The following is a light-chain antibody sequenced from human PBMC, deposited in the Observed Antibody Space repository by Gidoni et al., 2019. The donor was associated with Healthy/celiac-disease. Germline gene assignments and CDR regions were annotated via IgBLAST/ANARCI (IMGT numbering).Light chain of an antibody. V-gene: IGKV1-33*01. Sequence: DIQMTHSTSSLSASVGDIVTITCQASQDISNYLNWYQLNPGKAPKLLIYDASNLETGVPSRFSGSGSGTDFTFTISSLQPGDIATYYCQQYDNLPYTFGQGTKLEIK. CDR1: QDISNY. CDR2: DAS. CDR3: QQYDNLPYT. J-gene: IGKJ2*01.